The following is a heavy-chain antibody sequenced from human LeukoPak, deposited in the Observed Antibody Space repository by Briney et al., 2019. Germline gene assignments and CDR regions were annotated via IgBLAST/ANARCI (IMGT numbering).Heavy chain of an antibody. CDR2: INPSGGST. V-gene: IGHV1-46*01. D-gene: IGHD5-12*01. Sequence: GASVKVSCKTSGYTFLSYCVIWVRQAPGQGLEWMGIINPSGGSTSYAQKFQGRVTMTRDTSTSTVYMELSSLRSEDTAVYYCARDRVATILYYYYYSMDVWGQGTTVTVSS. J-gene: IGHJ6*02. CDR3: ARDRVATILYYYYYSMDV. CDR1: GYTFLSYC.